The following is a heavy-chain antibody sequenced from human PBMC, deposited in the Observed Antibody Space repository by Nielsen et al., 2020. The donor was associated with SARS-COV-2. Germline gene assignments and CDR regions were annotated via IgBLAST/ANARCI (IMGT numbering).Heavy chain of an antibody. Sequence: GGSLRLSCAASGFTFSSYGMHWVRQAPGKVLEWVAVIWYDGSNKYYADSVKGRFTISRDNSKNTLYLQMNSLRAEDTAVYYCASVLSYYDSSGYYDDAFDIWGQGTMVTVSS. J-gene: IGHJ3*02. CDR2: IWYDGSNK. CDR1: GFTFSSYG. V-gene: IGHV3-33*01. CDR3: ASVLSYYDSSGYYDDAFDI. D-gene: IGHD3-22*01.